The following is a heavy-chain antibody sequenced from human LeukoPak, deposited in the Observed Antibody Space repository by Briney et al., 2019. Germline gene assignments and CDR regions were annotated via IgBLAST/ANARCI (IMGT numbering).Heavy chain of an antibody. CDR2: IYTSGST. V-gene: IGHV4-4*07. CDR1: GVSISSYY. Sequence: SETLSLTCTVSGVSISSYYWSWIRQPAGKGLEWIGRIYTSGSTNYNPSLKSRVTMSVDTSKNQFSLKLSSVTAADTAVYYCAGIVVVPAASSTDAFDIWGQGTMVTDSS. D-gene: IGHD2-2*01. J-gene: IGHJ3*02. CDR3: AGIVVVPAASSTDAFDI.